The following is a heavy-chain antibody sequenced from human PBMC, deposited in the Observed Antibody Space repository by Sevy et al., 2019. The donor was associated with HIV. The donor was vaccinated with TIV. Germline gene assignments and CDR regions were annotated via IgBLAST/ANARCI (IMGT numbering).Heavy chain of an antibody. V-gene: IGHV3-48*03. CDR1: GFTFRSYE. Sequence: GGSLRLSCEGSGFTFRSYEMNWDRQAPGKGLEWISYIYASGSPIYYSHSVRGRFTISRDDAKNSLYLQMDDLRVDDTATYYCARKVGYYYYYGMDVWGQGTTVTVSS. CDR3: ARKVGYYYYYGMDV. J-gene: IGHJ6*02. CDR2: IYASGSPI.